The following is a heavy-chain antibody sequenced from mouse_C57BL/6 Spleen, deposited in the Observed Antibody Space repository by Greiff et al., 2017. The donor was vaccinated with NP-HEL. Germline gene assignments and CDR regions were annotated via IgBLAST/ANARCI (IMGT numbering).Heavy chain of an antibody. CDR3: ARNYYGLDY. CDR1: GFTFTDYY. D-gene: IGHD2-1*01. J-gene: IGHJ2*01. Sequence: EVQRVESGGGLVQPGGSLSLSCAASGFTFTDYYMSWVRPPPGKALEWLGFIRNKANGYTKEYSASVQGRFNISRDNSQSNLYLQMNALRAEDSATYYCARNYYGLDYWGQGTTLTVSS. CDR2: IRNKANGYTK. V-gene: IGHV7-3*01.